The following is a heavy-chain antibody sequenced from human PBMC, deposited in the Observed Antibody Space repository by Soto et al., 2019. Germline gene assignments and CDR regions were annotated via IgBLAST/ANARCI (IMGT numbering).Heavy chain of an antibody. V-gene: IGHV1-18*01. CDR2: ISTYDDKT. CDR3: ARDLGYCNSSGCFRNWFDP. Sequence: QVQLVQSGAEVKTPGASVKVSCRASGYSFRTHGISWVRQAPGQGLEWMGWISTYDDKTNFPQKFQGRITMTTDTSTSPAYMELRSLRSDDTAVYFCARDLGYCNSSGCFRNWFDPWGQGPLVTVSS. J-gene: IGHJ5*02. D-gene: IGHD2-15*01. CDR1: GYSFRTHG.